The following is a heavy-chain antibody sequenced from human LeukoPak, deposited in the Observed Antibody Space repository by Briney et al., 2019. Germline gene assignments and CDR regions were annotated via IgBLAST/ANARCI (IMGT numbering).Heavy chain of an antibody. Sequence: PSGTLSLTCTVSGGSISNNNYYWACLRHPPGKVLECNGSIYYSGSPYYNPSLKSRVTISVDTSKNQFSLRLSSVTAADTAVYYCATWRTAKTGFDYWGQGTLVTVSS. V-gene: IGHV4-39*01. CDR3: ATWRTAKTGFDY. CDR2: IYYSGSP. J-gene: IGHJ4*02. D-gene: IGHD1-1*01. CDR1: GGSISNNNYY.